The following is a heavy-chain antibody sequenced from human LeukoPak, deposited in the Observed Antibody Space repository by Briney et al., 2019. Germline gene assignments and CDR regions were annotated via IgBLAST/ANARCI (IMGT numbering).Heavy chain of an antibody. D-gene: IGHD4-23*01. V-gene: IGHV4-34*01. CDR1: GGSISSYY. J-gene: IGHJ4*02. CDR3: ARGEGYGGNPVVDY. CDR2: INHSGST. Sequence: PSETLSLTCTVSGGSISSYYWSWIRQPPGKGLEWIGEINHSGSTNYNPSLKSRVTISVDTSKNQFSLKLSSVTAADTAVYYCARGEGYGGNPVVDYWGQGTLVTVSS.